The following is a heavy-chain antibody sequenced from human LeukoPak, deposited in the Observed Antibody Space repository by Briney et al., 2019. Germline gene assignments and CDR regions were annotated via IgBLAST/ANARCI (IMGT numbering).Heavy chain of an antibody. V-gene: IGHV1-2*02. J-gene: IGHJ4*02. CDR3: ARDPAATHYFDY. CDR2: INPNSGGT. CDR1: GYTFTGYY. Sequence: EASVKVSCKASGYTFTGYYMHWVRQAPGQGLEWMGWINPNSGGTNYAQKFQGRVTMTRDTSISTAYMELSRLRSDDTAVYYCARDPAATHYFDYWGQGTLVTVSS. D-gene: IGHD2-2*01.